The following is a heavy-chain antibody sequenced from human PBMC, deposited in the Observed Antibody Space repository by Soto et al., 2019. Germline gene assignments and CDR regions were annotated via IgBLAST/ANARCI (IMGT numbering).Heavy chain of an antibody. J-gene: IGHJ5*02. CDR1: GFTFSSYS. Sequence: EVQLVESGGGLVQPGGSLRLSCAASGFTFSSYSMNWVRQAPGKGLEWVSYISSSSSTIYYADSVKGRFTISRDNATNPLYLQMNSLSAEDTAVYYGAREEGLLNWFDPWGQGTLVTVSS. CDR3: AREEGLLNWFDP. CDR2: ISSSSSTI. D-gene: IGHD1-26*01. V-gene: IGHV3-48*01.